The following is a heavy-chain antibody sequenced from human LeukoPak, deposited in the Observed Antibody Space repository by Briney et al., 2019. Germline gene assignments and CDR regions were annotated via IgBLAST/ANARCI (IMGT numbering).Heavy chain of an antibody. Sequence: GGSLRLSCAASGFTFSSYWMSWVRQAPGKGLEWVANIKQDGSEKYYVDSVKGRFTISRDNAKNSLYLQMNSLRAEDMALYYCAKDYCSSTSCYIDYWGQGTLVTVSS. D-gene: IGHD2-2*02. CDR2: IKQDGSEK. V-gene: IGHV3-7*03. J-gene: IGHJ4*02. CDR1: GFTFSSYW. CDR3: AKDYCSSTSCYIDY.